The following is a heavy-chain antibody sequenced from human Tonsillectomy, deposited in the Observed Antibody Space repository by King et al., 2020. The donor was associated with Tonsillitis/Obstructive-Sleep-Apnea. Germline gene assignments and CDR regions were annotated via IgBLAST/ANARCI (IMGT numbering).Heavy chain of an antibody. J-gene: IGHJ4*02. Sequence: VQLVESGGGVVQPGRSLRLSCAASGFTFRSYGMHWVRQAPGKGLEWVAIISYDGSNKYYADSVKGRFTISRDNSKNTLYLQMNSLRAEDTAVYYCAKDYNYVWGSSRSLPTDWGQGTLVTVSS. V-gene: IGHV3-30*18. CDR1: GFTFRSYG. CDR3: AKDYNYVWGSSRSLPTD. D-gene: IGHD3-16*02. CDR2: ISYDGSNK.